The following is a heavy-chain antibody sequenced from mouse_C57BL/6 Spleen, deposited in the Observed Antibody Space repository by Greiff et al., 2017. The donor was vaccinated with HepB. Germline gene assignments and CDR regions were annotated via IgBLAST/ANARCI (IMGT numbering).Heavy chain of an antibody. CDR2: IYPGGGYT. CDR3: ARWSGTGYFDV. V-gene: IGHV1-63*01. J-gene: IGHJ1*03. D-gene: IGHD4-1*01. Sequence: QVQLQQSGAELVRPGTSVKMSCKASGYTFTNYWIGWAKQRPGYGLEWIGDIYPGGGYTNYNEKFKGKATLTADKSSSTAYMQFSSLTSEDSAIYYCARWSGTGYFDVWGTGTTVTVSS. CDR1: GYTFTNYW.